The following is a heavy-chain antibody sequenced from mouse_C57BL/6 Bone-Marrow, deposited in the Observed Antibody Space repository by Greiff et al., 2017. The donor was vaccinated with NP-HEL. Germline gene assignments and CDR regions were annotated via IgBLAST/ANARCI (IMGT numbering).Heavy chain of an antibody. Sequence: VMLVESGPGLVAPSQSLSITCTVSGFSLTSYAISWVRQPPGKGLEWLGVIWTGGGTNYNSALKSRLSISKDNSKSQVFLKMNSLQTDDTARYYGARNEAAYYSTPWFAYWGQGTLVTVSA. J-gene: IGHJ3*01. CDR1: GFSLTSYA. CDR2: IWTGGGT. CDR3: ARNEAAYYSTPWFAY. D-gene: IGHD2-5*01. V-gene: IGHV2-9-1*01.